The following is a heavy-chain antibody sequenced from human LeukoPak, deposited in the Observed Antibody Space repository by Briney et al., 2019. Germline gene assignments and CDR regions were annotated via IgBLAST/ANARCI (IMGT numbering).Heavy chain of an antibody. CDR3: ARQSGSSYNWFDP. Sequence: KPSETLSLTCTFSGGSISSSSYFWGWIRQPPGKGLEWIGSIYYSGSTYYKPSLKSRVTMSVDTSKNQFSLNLRSVTAADTAVYYCARQSGSSYNWFDPWGQGTLVTVSS. CDR2: IYYSGST. J-gene: IGHJ5*02. CDR1: GGSISSSSYF. D-gene: IGHD1-26*01. V-gene: IGHV4-39*01.